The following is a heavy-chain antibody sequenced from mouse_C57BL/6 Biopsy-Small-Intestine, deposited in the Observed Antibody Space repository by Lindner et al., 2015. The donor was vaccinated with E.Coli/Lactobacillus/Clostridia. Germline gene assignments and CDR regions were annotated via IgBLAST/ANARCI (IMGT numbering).Heavy chain of an antibody. V-gene: IGHV1-82*01. CDR2: ISPGDGDI. Sequence: VQLQESGPELVKPGASVKISCKVSGFAFTNSWMNWVKQRPEKGLEWIGWISPGDGDIKYNGKFKGKATLTADKSSNTAYMHLSSLTSEDSAVYFCARQGFVYWGQGTLVTVSA. J-gene: IGHJ3*01. CDR3: ARQGFVY. CDR1: GFAFTNSW.